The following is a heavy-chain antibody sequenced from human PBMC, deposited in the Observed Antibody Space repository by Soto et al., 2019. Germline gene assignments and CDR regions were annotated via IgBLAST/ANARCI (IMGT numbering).Heavy chain of an antibody. CDR1: GFIFSNNV. CDR2: MSYDGSDT. CDR3: TIVRVADSALDH. J-gene: IGHJ4*02. Sequence: GGSLRLSCVGSGFIFSNNVMLWVRQTPGKGLEWVAFMSYDGSDTFYADSVKGRFTISRDNSKNTLFLHMSNLRAEDTAMYYCTIVRVADSALDHWGQGPLVTVSS. V-gene: IGHV3-30*02. D-gene: IGHD6-6*01.